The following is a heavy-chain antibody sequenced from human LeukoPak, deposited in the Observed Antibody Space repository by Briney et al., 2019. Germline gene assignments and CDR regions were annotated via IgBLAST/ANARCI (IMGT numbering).Heavy chain of an antibody. CDR2: INSDGSST. V-gene: IGHV3-74*01. CDR3: ARHRRDSYDSSGYYQGMYYFDY. D-gene: IGHD3-22*01. J-gene: IGHJ4*02. Sequence: PGGSLRLSCAASGFTFSSYWMHWVRQAPGKGLVWVSRINSDGSSTSYADSVKGRFTISRDNAKNSLYLQMNSLRAEDTAVYYCARHRRDSYDSSGYYQGMYYFDYWGQGTLVTVSS. CDR1: GFTFSSYW.